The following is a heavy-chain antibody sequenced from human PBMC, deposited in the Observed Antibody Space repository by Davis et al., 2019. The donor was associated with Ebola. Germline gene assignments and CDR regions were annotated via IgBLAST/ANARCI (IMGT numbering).Heavy chain of an antibody. J-gene: IGHJ4*02. CDR3: AHWQHLFFFDH. CDR2: IYWDDDK. Sequence: SGPTLVKPTQPLTLTCTFSGFSLSTSGGGVGWIRQPPGKALEWLAVIYWDDDKRYRPSLESRLTITKDTSKNQVVLTMSNMDPVDTGTYFYAHWQHLFFFDHWGQGTLVTVSS. D-gene: IGHD3-10*02. V-gene: IGHV2-5*02. CDR1: GFSLSTSGGG.